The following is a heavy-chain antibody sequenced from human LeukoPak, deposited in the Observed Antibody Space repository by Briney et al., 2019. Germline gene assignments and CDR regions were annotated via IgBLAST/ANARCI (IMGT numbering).Heavy chain of an antibody. J-gene: IGHJ4*02. CDR1: GFTFDDYA. CDR3: AKDNEGDLWYFDY. V-gene: IGHV3-9*01. CDR2: ISWNSGSI. Sequence: PGGSLRRSCAASGFTFDDYAMHWVRQAPGKGLEWVSGISWNSGSIGYADSVKGRFTISRDNAKNSLYLQMNSLRAEDTALYYCAKDNEGDLWYFDYWGQGTLVTVSS. D-gene: IGHD3-3*01.